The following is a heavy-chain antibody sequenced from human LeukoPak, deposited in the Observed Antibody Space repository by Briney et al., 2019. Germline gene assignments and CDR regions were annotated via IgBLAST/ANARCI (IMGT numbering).Heavy chain of an antibody. Sequence: ASVKVSCKASGGTFSSYAISWVRQAPGQGLEWMGGIIPIFGTANYAQKFQGRVTITTDESTSTAYMELSSLRSEDTAVYYCAREGVGIVVVPAAEFDYWGQGTLVTVSS. V-gene: IGHV1-69*05. D-gene: IGHD2-2*03. CDR2: IIPIFGTA. J-gene: IGHJ4*02. CDR1: GGTFSSYA. CDR3: AREGVGIVVVPAAEFDY.